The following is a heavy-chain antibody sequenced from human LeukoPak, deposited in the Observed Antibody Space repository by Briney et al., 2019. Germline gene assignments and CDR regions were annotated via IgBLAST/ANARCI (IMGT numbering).Heavy chain of an antibody. J-gene: IGHJ6*03. CDR3: AKGDTSYYYYMDV. D-gene: IGHD5-18*01. V-gene: IGHV3-53*01. CDR1: GLTVSSNY. Sequence: PGGPLRLSCAASGLTVSSNYMSWVRQAPGKGLEWVSVIYSGGSTYYADSVKGRCTISRDNSENTVLLQANSLRVDDTAEYFCAKGDTSYYYYMDVWGKGTTVTVSS. CDR2: IYSGGST.